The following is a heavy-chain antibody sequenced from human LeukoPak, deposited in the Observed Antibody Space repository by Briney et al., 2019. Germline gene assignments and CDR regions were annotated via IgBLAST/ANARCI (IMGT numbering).Heavy chain of an antibody. CDR2: INPNSGGA. Sequence: ASVKVSCKASGYTFTGYHIHWVRQASGQGLEWMGWINPNSGGANSAQKFLGRVSMTRDTSISTVYMDLTSLRSDDTAVYYCARDSGSSGWDPTSFLDYWGRGTVVTVPS. CDR3: ARDSGSSGWDPTSFLDY. D-gene: IGHD6-19*01. CDR1: GYTFTGYH. J-gene: IGHJ4*02. V-gene: IGHV1-2*02.